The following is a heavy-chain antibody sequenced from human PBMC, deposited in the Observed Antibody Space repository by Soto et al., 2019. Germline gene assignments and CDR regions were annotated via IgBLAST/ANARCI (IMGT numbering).Heavy chain of an antibody. CDR1: GDSISTYN. J-gene: IGHJ6*02. CDR3: VRQGIGVLHGLVDV. V-gene: IGHV4-59*08. CDR2: FRSGGGT. Sequence: QVQLQESGPGLVKPSETLSLTCTVSGDSISTYNLAWIRQPPGKGLEWIGYFRSGGGTSYNPSLRSRVAISADTSMKQFSLRLSSVTAADAAVYYCVRQGIGVLHGLVDVWGQGTTVTVSS. D-gene: IGHD3-10*01.